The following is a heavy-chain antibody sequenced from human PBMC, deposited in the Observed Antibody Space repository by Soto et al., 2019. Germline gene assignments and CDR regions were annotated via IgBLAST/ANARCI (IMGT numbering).Heavy chain of an antibody. CDR3: ARDPYNYGDYSESGYFDY. J-gene: IGHJ4*02. V-gene: IGHV4-59*01. CDR1: GGSISSYY. CDR2: IYYSGST. Sequence: PSETLSLTCTVSGGSISSYYWSWIRQPPGKGLEWIGYIYYSGSTNYNPSLKSRVTISVDTSKNQFSLKLSSMTAADTAVYYCARDPYNYGDYSESGYFDYWGQGTLVTVSS. D-gene: IGHD4-17*01.